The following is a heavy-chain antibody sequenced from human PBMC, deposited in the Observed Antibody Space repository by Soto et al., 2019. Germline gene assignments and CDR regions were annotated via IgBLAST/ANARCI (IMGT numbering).Heavy chain of an antibody. J-gene: IGHJ3*02. CDR2: ISGSGKSA. Sequence: LRLSCVASEFTFSSYAMSWVRQAPGKGLEWVSAISGSGKSAYYADSVKGRFAVSRDNSMSTLYLQMNSLRDEDTAVYYCAKVPTGEMATVFQAFDIWGQGTMVTVSS. V-gene: IGHV3-23*01. CDR3: AKVPTGEMATVFQAFDI. D-gene: IGHD4-4*01. CDR1: EFTFSSYA.